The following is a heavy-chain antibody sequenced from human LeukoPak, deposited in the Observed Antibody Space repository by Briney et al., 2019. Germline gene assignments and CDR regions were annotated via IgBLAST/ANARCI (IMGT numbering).Heavy chain of an antibody. V-gene: IGHV4-39*01. Sequence: SETLSLTCTVSGGSIASAAYYWSWIRQHPGKGLEGIGSIYYSGSTYYNPSLKSRVTISVDTSKNQFSLELSSVTAADTAVYYCASPGSSPYYFDYWGQGTLVTVSS. J-gene: IGHJ4*02. CDR1: GGSIASAAYY. CDR3: ASPGSSPYYFDY. D-gene: IGHD6-6*01. CDR2: IYYSGST.